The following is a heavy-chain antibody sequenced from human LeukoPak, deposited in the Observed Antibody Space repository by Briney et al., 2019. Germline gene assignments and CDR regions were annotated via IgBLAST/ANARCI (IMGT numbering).Heavy chain of an antibody. V-gene: IGHV3-23*01. CDR1: GFIFANHA. Sequence: PGGALRLSCAPSGFIFANHAMSWVRHAPREGLEWVSTIIGSGGSTYYADSVKGRCTISRDNSKGTLYLQVNSLRADDTAVYYCAKEGGYCSSSICSDYFDYWGQGSLVIVSS. J-gene: IGHJ4*02. CDR2: IIGSGGST. CDR3: AKEGGYCSSSICSDYFDY. D-gene: IGHD2-2*01.